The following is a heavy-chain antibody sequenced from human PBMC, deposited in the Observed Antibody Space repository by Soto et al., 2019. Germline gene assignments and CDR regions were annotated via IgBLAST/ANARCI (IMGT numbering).Heavy chain of an antibody. J-gene: IGHJ6*02. Sequence: PGESLKISCKGSGYSFTSYWSSWVRQLPGQGLEWMGRIDPSDSYTNYSPSFQGHVTISADKSISTAYLQWSSLRASDTAMYYCARRGYSSSWYSSVRGYYYYGMDVWGQGTTVTVSS. CDR3: ARRGYSSSWYSSVRGYYYYGMDV. CDR2: IDPSDSYT. CDR1: GYSFTSYW. V-gene: IGHV5-10-1*01. D-gene: IGHD6-13*01.